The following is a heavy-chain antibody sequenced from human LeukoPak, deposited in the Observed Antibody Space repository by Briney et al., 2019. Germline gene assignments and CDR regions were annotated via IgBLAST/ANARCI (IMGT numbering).Heavy chain of an antibody. CDR3: AKDGGDIVATQYYYYGMDV. Sequence: GGSLRLSCAASGFTFSSYAMHWVRQAPGKGLEWVSAISGSGGSTYYADSVKGRFTISRDNSKNTLYLQMNSLRAEDTAVYYCAKDGGDIVATQYYYYGMDVWGQGTTVTVSS. V-gene: IGHV3-23*01. D-gene: IGHD5-12*01. J-gene: IGHJ6*02. CDR2: ISGSGGST. CDR1: GFTFSSYA.